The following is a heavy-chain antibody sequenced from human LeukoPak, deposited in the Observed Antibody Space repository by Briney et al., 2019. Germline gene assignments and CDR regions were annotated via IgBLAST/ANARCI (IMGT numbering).Heavy chain of an antibody. CDR1: GFTFSRYW. J-gene: IGHJ4*02. CDR2: IASDGSST. V-gene: IGHV3-74*01. D-gene: IGHD4-23*01. Sequence: GSLRLSCAGSGFTFSRYWVNWVRQAPGKGLVWVSRIASDGSSTTYADSVKGRFSISGDNAKNTLYLQMNSLRVEDTAVYYCARGRPHGNDYWGQGTLVTVSS. CDR3: ARGRPHGNDY.